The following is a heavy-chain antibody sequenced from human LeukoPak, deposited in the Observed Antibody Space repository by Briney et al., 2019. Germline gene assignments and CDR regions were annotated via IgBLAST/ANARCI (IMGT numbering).Heavy chain of an antibody. CDR2: IYSGGST. CDR3: ARGFATLGLDY. D-gene: IGHD1-26*01. CDR1: GFTVSSNY. J-gene: IGHJ4*02. Sequence: PGGSLRLSCAASGFTVSSNYMSWVRQAPGEGLEWVSVIYSGGSTYYADSVKGRFTISRDNSKNTLYLQMNSLRAEDTAVYYCARGFATLGLDYWGQGTLVTVSS. V-gene: IGHV3-66*01.